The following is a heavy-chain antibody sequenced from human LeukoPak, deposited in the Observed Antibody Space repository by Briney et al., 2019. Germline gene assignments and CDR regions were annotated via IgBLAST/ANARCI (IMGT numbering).Heavy chain of an antibody. CDR2: INPSGGST. J-gene: IGHJ4*02. D-gene: IGHD2-8*01. Sequence: GASVTVSCKASGYTFTSYYMHWVRQAPGQGLEWMGIINPSGGSTSYAQKFQGRVTMTRDMSTSTVYMELSSQRSEDTAVYYCARGYCTNGVCPVLFLDYWGQGTLVTVSS. V-gene: IGHV1-46*01. CDR3: ARGYCTNGVCPVLFLDY. CDR1: GYTFTSYY.